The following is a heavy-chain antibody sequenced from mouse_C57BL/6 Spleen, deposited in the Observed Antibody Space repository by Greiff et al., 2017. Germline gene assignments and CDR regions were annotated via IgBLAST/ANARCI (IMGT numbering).Heavy chain of an antibody. CDR1: GYTFTSYW. Sequence: QVQLQQPGAELVMPGASVKLSCKASGYTFTSYWMHWVKQRPGQGLEWIGEIDPSDSYTNYNQKFKGKSTLTVDKSSSTAYMQLSSLTSEDSAVYYCAIGGGTCLDYWGQGTTLTVSS. J-gene: IGHJ2*01. V-gene: IGHV1-69*01. CDR3: AIGGGTCLDY. CDR2: IDPSDSYT. D-gene: IGHD4-1*01.